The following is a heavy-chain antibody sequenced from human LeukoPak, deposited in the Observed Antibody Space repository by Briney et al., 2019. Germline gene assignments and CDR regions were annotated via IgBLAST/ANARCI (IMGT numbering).Heavy chain of an antibody. D-gene: IGHD6-13*01. J-gene: IGHJ4*02. CDR3: ARDLVIAAAGPAL. CDR1: GGSISSYY. V-gene: IGHV4-4*09. CDR2: IHSSGTT. Sequence: SETLSLTCTVSGGSISSYYWSWIRQPPGKGLEWIASIHSSGTTYYNPTLKSRLTISVDTSKNQISLNLTSVTAADAAVYYCARDLVIAAAGPALWGQGTLVTVSS.